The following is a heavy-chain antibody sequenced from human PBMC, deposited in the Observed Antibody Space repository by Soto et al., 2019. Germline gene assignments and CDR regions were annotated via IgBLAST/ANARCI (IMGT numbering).Heavy chain of an antibody. Sequence: QVQLQESGPGLVKPSETLSLTCTVSGGSINSFYWSWIRQPPGQGLEWIGYFYYSGNTYYIPSLKSRVTLSVVASKNHLYLRLTSVTAADTAVYYCARSIAVDAFDIWGQGTMVTVSS. D-gene: IGHD6-19*01. CDR3: ARSIAVDAFDI. V-gene: IGHV4-59*08. CDR2: FYYSGNT. CDR1: GGSINSFY. J-gene: IGHJ3*02.